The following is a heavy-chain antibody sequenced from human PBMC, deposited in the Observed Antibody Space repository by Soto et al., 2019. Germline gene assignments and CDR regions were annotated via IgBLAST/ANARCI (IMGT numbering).Heavy chain of an antibody. J-gene: IGHJ3*02. CDR1: GYTFTSYA. Sequence: ASVKVSCKASGYTFTSYAMHWVRQAPGQRLEWMGWINAGNGNTKYSQKFQGRVTITRDTSASTAYMELSSLRSEDTAVYYCARAGIGYCSGGSCYAAFDIWGQGTMVTVSS. D-gene: IGHD2-15*01. V-gene: IGHV1-3*01. CDR3: ARAGIGYCSGGSCYAAFDI. CDR2: INAGNGNT.